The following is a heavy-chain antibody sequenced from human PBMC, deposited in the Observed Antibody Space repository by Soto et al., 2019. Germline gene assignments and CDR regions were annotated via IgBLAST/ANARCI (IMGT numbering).Heavy chain of an antibody. CDR3: TRDPRIADF. V-gene: IGHV3-11*01. D-gene: IGHD2-21*01. CDR2: INPGGDVI. Sequence: PGGSLRLSCAASGFSLRDYYMTWIRQAPGKGLELLSYINPGGDVIKYADSVKGRFTISRDNAKNSLYLHMNNLRAEDTAVYYCTRDPRIADFWGQGTPVTVSS. J-gene: IGHJ4*02. CDR1: GFSLRDYY.